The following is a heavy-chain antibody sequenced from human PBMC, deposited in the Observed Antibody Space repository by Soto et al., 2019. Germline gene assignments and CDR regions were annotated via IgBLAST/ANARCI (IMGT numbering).Heavy chain of an antibody. D-gene: IGHD3-22*01. J-gene: IGHJ4*02. CDR2: ISAYNGNT. V-gene: IGHV1-18*01. CDR1: GYTFTSYG. Sequence: QVQLVQSGAEVKKPGASVKVSCKASGYTFTSYGISWVRQAPGQGLEWMGWISAYNGNTNYAEKLQGRVTMTTDTSTTTAYMELRSLRSVDTAVYYCARGGQNGYYDSRAMVDYWGQGTLVTVSS. CDR3: ARGGQNGYYDSRAMVDY.